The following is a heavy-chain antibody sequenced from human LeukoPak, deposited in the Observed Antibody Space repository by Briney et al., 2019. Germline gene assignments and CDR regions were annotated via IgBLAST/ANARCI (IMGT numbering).Heavy chain of an antibody. CDR3: TRISGSSSGPFDY. J-gene: IGHJ4*02. CDR2: IKIKTDGGTI. CDR1: GFTFSTYG. V-gene: IGHV3-15*01. D-gene: IGHD1-26*01. Sequence: GGSLRLSCAASGFTFSTYGMHWVRQAPGKGLEWVDRIKIKTDGGTIEYGAPVKGRFTISRDDSKNMLYLQMNTLETEDTGVYYCTRISGSSSGPFDYWGQGSLVTVSS.